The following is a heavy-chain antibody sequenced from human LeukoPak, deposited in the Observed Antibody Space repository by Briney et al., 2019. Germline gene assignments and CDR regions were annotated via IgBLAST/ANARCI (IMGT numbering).Heavy chain of an antibody. V-gene: IGHV3-7*01. CDR1: GFTFSSYW. J-gene: IGHJ4*02. Sequence: PGGSLRLSCAASGFTFSSYWMSWVRQAPGKGLEWVANIKQDGSEKHYVDSVKGRFTISRDNAKNSLYLQMNSLRAEDTAVYYCASSGSRSWFDYWGQGTLVTVSS. CDR3: ASSGSRSWFDY. CDR2: IKQDGSEK. D-gene: IGHD6-13*01.